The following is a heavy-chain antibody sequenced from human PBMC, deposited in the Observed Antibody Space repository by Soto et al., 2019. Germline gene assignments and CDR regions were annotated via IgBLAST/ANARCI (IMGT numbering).Heavy chain of an antibody. D-gene: IGHD6-19*01. J-gene: IGHJ3*02. Sequence: QVQLVESGGGVVQPGRSLTLSCAASGFTFSTYIMHWVRQAPGKGLEWVAVISYDGSNKYYADSVKGRFTIFRENSKNTLFLQVNSLRPEDTAVYYCTRRGYRSGWDAFDIWGQGTMVIVSS. CDR3: TRRGYRSGWDAFDI. CDR2: ISYDGSNK. V-gene: IGHV3-30-3*01. CDR1: GFTFSTYI.